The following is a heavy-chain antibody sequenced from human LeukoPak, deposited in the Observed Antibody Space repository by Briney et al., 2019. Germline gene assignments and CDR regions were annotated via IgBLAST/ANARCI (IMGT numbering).Heavy chain of an antibody. V-gene: IGHV3-30-3*01. CDR1: GFTFSSYA. CDR2: ISYDGSNK. CDR3: AKDGLTSWYGSGSYNTGD. Sequence: PGGSLRLSCAASGFTFSSYAMHWVRQAPGKGLEWVAVISYDGSNKYYADSVKGRFTISRDNSKNTLYLQMNSLRAEDTAVYYCAKDGLTSWYGSGSYNTGDWGQGTLVTVSS. D-gene: IGHD3-10*01. J-gene: IGHJ4*02.